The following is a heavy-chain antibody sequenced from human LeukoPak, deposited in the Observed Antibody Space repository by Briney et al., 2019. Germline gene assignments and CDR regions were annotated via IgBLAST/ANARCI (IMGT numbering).Heavy chain of an antibody. Sequence: GASRKISGKGSGYRFTSYWIGGVRQMPGKGLEGMGIIYPGDSDTRYSPSFQGQVTISADKSSSTAYLQWSSLKASDTAMYYCARLTPGAILATRGYFDYWGQGTLVTVSS. V-gene: IGHV5-51*01. J-gene: IGHJ4*02. D-gene: IGHD2-2*02. CDR2: IYPGDSDT. CDR1: GYRFTSYW. CDR3: ARLTPGAILATRGYFDY.